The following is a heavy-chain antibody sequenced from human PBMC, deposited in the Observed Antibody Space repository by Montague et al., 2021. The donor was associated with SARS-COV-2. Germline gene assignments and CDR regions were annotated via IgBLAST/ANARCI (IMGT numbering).Heavy chain of an antibody. CDR2: IYSGGST. V-gene: IGHV3-53*04. CDR1: GFTVSSNY. D-gene: IGHD3-10*01. Sequence: SLRLSCAASGFTVSSNYMSWVRQAPGKGLEWVSVIYSGGSTYYADSVKGRFTISRHNSKNTLYLQMNSLRAEDTAVYYCARDLTYGSGRSYYYYGMDVWGQGPTVTASS. J-gene: IGHJ6*02. CDR3: ARDLTYGSGRSYYYYGMDV.